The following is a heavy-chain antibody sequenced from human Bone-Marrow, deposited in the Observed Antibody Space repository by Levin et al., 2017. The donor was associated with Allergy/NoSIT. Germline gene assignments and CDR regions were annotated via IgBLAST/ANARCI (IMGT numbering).Heavy chain of an antibody. J-gene: IGHJ6*02. Sequence: GGSLRLSCAASGFTVSSNYLGWVRQAPGKGLEWVSVIYSAGNTYYADSVTGRFTISRDNSKNTLYLQMNSLGAEDTAVYYCASLSSGYARTIYYFGGDVWGQGTTVTVSS. CDR3: ASLSSGYARTIYYFGGDV. CDR1: GFTVSSNY. V-gene: IGHV3-53*01. CDR2: IYSAGNT. D-gene: IGHD6-25*01.